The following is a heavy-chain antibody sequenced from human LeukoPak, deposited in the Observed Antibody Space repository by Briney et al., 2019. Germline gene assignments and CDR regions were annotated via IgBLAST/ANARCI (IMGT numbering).Heavy chain of an antibody. CDR1: WCDLNKSW. Sequence: GESLKISCQCPWCDLNKSWLDLGRQMPGKGLEWMGIIYPGDSDTRYSPSFQDQVTISADKSISTAYLQWSSLKAADSATYCSACFGSSSSLDWNFDFWGRGTLVTVSS. J-gene: IGHJ2*01. V-gene: IGHV5-51*01. CDR2: IYPGDSDT. D-gene: IGHD6-6*01. CDR3: ACFGSSSSLDWNFDF.